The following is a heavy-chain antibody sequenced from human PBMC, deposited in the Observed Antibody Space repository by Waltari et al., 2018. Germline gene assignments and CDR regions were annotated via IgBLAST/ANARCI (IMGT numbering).Heavy chain of an antibody. J-gene: IGHJ5*02. V-gene: IGHV1-46*01. CDR1: GYTFLPYH. CDR2: INPTGGST. Sequence: QVQLVQSGSEVTKPGASVKLSCKAYGYTFLPYHMHWVRQAPGQGLEWMGIINPTGGSTSYAQNFQGRVTMTRDTSTSTVYMDLSSLRSDDTAVYYCARGGRGWYDWFDPWGQGTLVTVSS. CDR3: ARGGRGWYDWFDP. D-gene: IGHD6-19*01.